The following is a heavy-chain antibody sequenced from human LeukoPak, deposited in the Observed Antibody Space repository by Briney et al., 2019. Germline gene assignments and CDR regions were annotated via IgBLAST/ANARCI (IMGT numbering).Heavy chain of an antibody. J-gene: IGHJ4*02. CDR3: ARDYYYDSRAFDY. D-gene: IGHD3-22*01. V-gene: IGHV3-21*01. Sequence: PGGSLRLSCAASGFTFSVYAMSWVRQAPGKGLEWVSSISGSSSYIYYADSAKGRFTISRDNAKNSLYLQMNSLRAEGTAVYYCARDYYYDSRAFDYWGQGTLVTVSS. CDR1: GFTFSVYA. CDR2: ISGSSSYI.